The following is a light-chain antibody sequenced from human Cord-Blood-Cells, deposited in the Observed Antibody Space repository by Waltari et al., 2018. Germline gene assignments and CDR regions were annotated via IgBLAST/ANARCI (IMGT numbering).Light chain of an antibody. CDR2: AAS. CDR1: QSISSY. V-gene: IGKV1-39*01. Sequence: DIQMTQSPSSLSASVGDRVTITCRASQSISSYLNWYQQKPGKAPKLLIYAASSLQSGVPSSFSGSGSVTDSTLTISSLQPEDFATYYCQQSYSTWTFGQGTKVEIK. J-gene: IGKJ1*01. CDR3: QQSYSTWT.